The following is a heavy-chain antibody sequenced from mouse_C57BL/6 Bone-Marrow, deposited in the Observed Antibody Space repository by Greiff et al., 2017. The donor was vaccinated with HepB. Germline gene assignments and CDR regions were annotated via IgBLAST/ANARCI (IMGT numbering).Heavy chain of an antibody. Sequence: VKVVESGAELMKPGASVKLSCKATGYTFTGYWIEWVKQRPGHGLEWIGEILPGSGSTNYNEKFKGKATFTADTSSNTAYMQLSSLTTEDSAIYYCARRRYSNYESYFDYWGQGTTLTVSS. J-gene: IGHJ2*01. V-gene: IGHV1-9*01. CDR2: ILPGSGST. D-gene: IGHD2-5*01. CDR3: ARRRYSNYESYFDY. CDR1: GYTFTGYW.